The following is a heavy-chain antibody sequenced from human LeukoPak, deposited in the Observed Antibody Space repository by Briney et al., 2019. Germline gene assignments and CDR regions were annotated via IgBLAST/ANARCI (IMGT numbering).Heavy chain of an antibody. D-gene: IGHD2-15*01. CDR3: ARDSLTGYCSGGTCYDHYFDY. CDR2: IWYDRSNK. CDR1: GFTFSSYG. V-gene: IGHV3-33*01. Sequence: GGSLRLSCAASGFTFSSYGMHWVRQAPGKGLEWVAVIWYDRSNKNYADSVKGRFTISRDNSKNTLSLQMNSLRAEDTAVYYCARDSLTGYCSGGTCYDHYFDYWGQGTLVTVSS. J-gene: IGHJ4*02.